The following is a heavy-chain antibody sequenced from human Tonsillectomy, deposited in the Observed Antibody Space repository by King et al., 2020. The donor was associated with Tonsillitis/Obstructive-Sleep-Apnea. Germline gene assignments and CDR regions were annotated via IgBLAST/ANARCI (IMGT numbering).Heavy chain of an antibody. CDR1: GFTFSRYA. CDR3: AKDRSYDFWSGYYVGDY. CDR2: XXXXXXXX. V-gene: IGHV3-23*04. J-gene: IGHJ4*02. Sequence: VQLVESGGGXVQXGGSLRLSXAASGFTFSRYAMSWVRQAPGKGXXWXXXXXXXXXXXXXXXSVXGRFTITXXNPKNTLXLKXXXLRAEDTAVYYCAKDRSYDFWSGYYVGDYWGQGTLVTVSS. D-gene: IGHD3-3*01.